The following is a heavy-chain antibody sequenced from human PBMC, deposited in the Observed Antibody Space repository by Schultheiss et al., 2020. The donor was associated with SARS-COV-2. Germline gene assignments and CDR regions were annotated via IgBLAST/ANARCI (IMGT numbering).Heavy chain of an antibody. D-gene: IGHD2-8*01. CDR2: ISGSGGST. J-gene: IGHJ4*02. V-gene: IGHV3-23*01. Sequence: GGSLRLSCTASGFTFGDYAMSWFRQAPGKGLEWVSAISGSGGSTYYADSVNGRFTISRDNAKNTLYLQMNSLRVEDTAVYYCARERVAVFAAPDSWGQGTLVTVSS. CDR1: GFTFGDYA. CDR3: ARERVAVFAAPDS.